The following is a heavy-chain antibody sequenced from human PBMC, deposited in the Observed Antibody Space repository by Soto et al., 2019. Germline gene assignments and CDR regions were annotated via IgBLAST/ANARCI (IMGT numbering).Heavy chain of an antibody. CDR3: AREYCSTSTCPRGLDY. D-gene: IGHD2-2*01. J-gene: IGHJ4*02. Sequence: GGSLRLSCAASGFTFSSYGMHWVRQAPGKGLEWVSVISSGSSNIYYADSVKGRFTISRDNAENSLFLQMTRLRAEDTAVYYCAREYCSTSTCPRGLDYWGQGSLVTVSS. V-gene: IGHV3-48*01. CDR2: ISSGSSNI. CDR1: GFTFSSYG.